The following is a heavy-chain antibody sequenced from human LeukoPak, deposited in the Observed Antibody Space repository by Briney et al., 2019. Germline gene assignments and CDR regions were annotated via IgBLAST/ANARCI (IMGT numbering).Heavy chain of an antibody. Sequence: ASVKVSCKASGYTFTGYYMHWVRQAPGQGLEWMGWINPNSGGTNYAQKFRGRVTMTRDTSISTAYMELSRLRSDDTAVYYCARVEYYYGSGSYYSREDCWGQGTLVTVSS. CDR3: ARVEYYYGSGSYYSREDC. J-gene: IGHJ4*02. V-gene: IGHV1-2*02. CDR1: GYTFTGYY. D-gene: IGHD3-10*01. CDR2: INPNSGGT.